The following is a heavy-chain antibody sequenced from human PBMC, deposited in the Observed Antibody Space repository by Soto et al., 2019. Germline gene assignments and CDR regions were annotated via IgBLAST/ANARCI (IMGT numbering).Heavy chain of an antibody. CDR3: ASGRAGDSGGNSGYYDY. Sequence: QVQLVESGGGVVQPGRSLRLSCAASGFTFSGHGMHWVRQAPGKGLEWVAVVWHDGSKEYYADSVKGRFTISRDNSKNTPYLQMHSPSAEETAVYSCASGRAGDSGGNSGYYDYWGQGTLVTVS. CDR1: GFTFSGHG. CDR2: VWHDGSKE. D-gene: IGHD2-21*02. J-gene: IGHJ4*02. V-gene: IGHV3-33*01.